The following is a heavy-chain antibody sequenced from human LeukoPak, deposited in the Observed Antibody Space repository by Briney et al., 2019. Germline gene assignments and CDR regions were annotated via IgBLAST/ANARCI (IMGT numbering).Heavy chain of an antibody. CDR1: NGSIGSHY. V-gene: IGHV4-59*11. Sequence: SSETLSLTCTVSNGSIGSHYWAWIRQSPGTGLDWIGDIYHTGSNNYNPSLKSPVTISIDTSENQFSLKVNSVTAGDAAVYYCARGGQWRGGGHFDSWGLGTLVTVSS. D-gene: IGHD3-10*01. J-gene: IGHJ4*02. CDR3: ARGGQWRGGGHFDS. CDR2: IYHTGSN.